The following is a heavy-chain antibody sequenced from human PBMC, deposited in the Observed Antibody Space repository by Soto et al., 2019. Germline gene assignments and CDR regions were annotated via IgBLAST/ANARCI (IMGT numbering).Heavy chain of an antibody. V-gene: IGHV3-64*01. Sequence: EVQLVESGGGLVQPGGSLRLSCAASGFTFSSYAMHWVRQAPGKGLEYVSVITSNGGNTDYARSVKGRFTISRDNSKNLLSLQMGSLRAEDMAVYYCASRIQCGYGMDGWGQGATVTASS. D-gene: IGHD1-26*01. CDR1: GFTFSSYA. J-gene: IGHJ6*02. CDR2: ITSNGGNT. CDR3: ASRIQCGYGMDG.